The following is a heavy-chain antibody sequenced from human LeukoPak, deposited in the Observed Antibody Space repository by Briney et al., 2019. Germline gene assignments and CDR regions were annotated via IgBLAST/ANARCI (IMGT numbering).Heavy chain of an antibody. CDR1: GFTFSSYS. CDR2: ISYDGSNK. Sequence: PGGSLRLSCAASGFTFSSYSMNWVRQAPGKGLEWVAVISYDGSNKYYADSVKGRFTISRDSSKNTLYLQMNSLRAEDTAVYYCAKRPAYYYGSGSCQLDYWGQGTLVTVSS. CDR3: AKRPAYYYGSGSCQLDY. D-gene: IGHD3-10*01. V-gene: IGHV3-30*18. J-gene: IGHJ4*02.